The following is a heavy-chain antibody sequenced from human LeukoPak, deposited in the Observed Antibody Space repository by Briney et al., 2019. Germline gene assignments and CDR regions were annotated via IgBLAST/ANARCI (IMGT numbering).Heavy chain of an antibody. CDR3: AKAKAYYYDLDAFDI. V-gene: IGHV3-23*01. CDR2: ISGSGGST. Sequence: GGTLSLSGAASGFTCSADGMSWDGQAPGKGLEWVSAISGSGGSTYYADSVKGRFTIYRDNPKNTLYLQMSSLRAEDTAVYYCAKAKAYYYDLDAFDIWGQGTMVTVSS. J-gene: IGHJ3*02. CDR1: GFTCSADG. D-gene: IGHD3-22*01.